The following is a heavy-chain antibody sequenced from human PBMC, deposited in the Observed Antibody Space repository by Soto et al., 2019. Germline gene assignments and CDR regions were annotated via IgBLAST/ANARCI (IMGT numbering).Heavy chain of an antibody. Sequence: QVQLVESGGGVVQPGKSLRLSCAASGFTFSSYGMYWVRQAPGKGLEGVAVIGYEGSIKYYADSVKGRFTISRDNLKNTLYLQMNSLGAEDTAVYYCARSRSGLDYWGQGTLVTVSS. CDR3: ARSRSGLDY. CDR2: IGYEGSIK. CDR1: GFTFSSYG. V-gene: IGHV3-33*01. J-gene: IGHJ4*02. D-gene: IGHD3-3*01.